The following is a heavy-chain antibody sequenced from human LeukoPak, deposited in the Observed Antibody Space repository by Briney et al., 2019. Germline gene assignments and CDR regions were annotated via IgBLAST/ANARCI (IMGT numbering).Heavy chain of an antibody. CDR2: ISSSSSYI. CDR1: GFTFSSYS. V-gene: IGHV3-21*01. J-gene: IGHJ3*02. CDR3: ARATYYYDSSGYYLNDAFDI. D-gene: IGHD3-22*01. Sequence: GGSLRLSCAASGFTFSSYSMNWVRQAPGKELEWVSSISSSSSYIYYADSVKGRFTISRDNAKNSLYLQMNRLRAEDAAVYYCARATYYYDSSGYYLNDAFDIWGQGTMVTVSS.